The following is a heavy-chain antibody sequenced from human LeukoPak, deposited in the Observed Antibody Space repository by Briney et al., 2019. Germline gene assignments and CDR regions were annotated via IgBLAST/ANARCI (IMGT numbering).Heavy chain of an antibody. D-gene: IGHD2-21*02. V-gene: IGHV4-34*01. CDR1: GGSFSGYY. Sequence: SETLSLTCAVYGGSFSGYYWSWIRQPPGKGLEWIGEINHSGSTNYNPSLKSRVTISVDTSKNQFSLKLSSVTAADTAVYYCARGGEYSPEAVVETVTTKEGVVNYFDYWGQGTLVTVSS. J-gene: IGHJ4*02. CDR2: INHSGST. CDR3: ARGGEYSPEAVVETVTTKEGVVNYFDY.